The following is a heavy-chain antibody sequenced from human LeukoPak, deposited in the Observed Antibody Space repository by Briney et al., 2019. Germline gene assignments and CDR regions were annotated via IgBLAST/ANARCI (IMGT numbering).Heavy chain of an antibody. V-gene: IGHV3-64*01. CDR1: GFSFSAYI. CDR3: TRRYGGHSGWAGYHDS. J-gene: IGHJ4*02. Sequence: PGGSLRLSCVASGFSFSAYIMHWVRQAPGKGLEYVSAIRSDGSSTFYPNSVKGRFTISRDNSKSTLCLQMGSLRAEDTAVYYCTRRYGGHSGWAGYHDSWGQGTLVTVSS. D-gene: IGHD6-19*01. CDR2: IRSDGSST.